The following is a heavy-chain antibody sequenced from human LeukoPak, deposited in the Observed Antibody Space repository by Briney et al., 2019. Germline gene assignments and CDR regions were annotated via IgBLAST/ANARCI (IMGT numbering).Heavy chain of an antibody. D-gene: IGHD6-13*01. CDR3: ARGVYFDP. CDR1: GGSISSYY. Sequence: PSETLSLTCTVSGGSISSYYWSRIRQPPGKGLEWIGYIYYSGSTNYNPSLKSRVTISVDTSKNQFSLKLSSVTAADTAVYYCARGVYFDPWGQGTLVTVSS. V-gene: IGHV4-59*01. CDR2: IYYSGST. J-gene: IGHJ5*02.